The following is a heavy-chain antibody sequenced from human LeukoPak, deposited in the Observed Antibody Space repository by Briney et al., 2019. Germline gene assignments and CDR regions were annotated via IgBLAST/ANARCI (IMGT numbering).Heavy chain of an antibody. CDR3: AKGIGGSSWYYFDY. D-gene: IGHD6-13*01. J-gene: IGHJ4*02. CDR1: GFTFSSYA. Sequence: AGSLRLSCAASGFTFSSYAMSWVRQAPGKGLEWVSAISGSGGSTYYADSVKGGFTISRDNSKNTLYLQMNSLRAEDTAVYYCAKGIGGSSWYYFDYWGQGTLVTVSS. V-gene: IGHV3-23*01. CDR2: ISGSGGST.